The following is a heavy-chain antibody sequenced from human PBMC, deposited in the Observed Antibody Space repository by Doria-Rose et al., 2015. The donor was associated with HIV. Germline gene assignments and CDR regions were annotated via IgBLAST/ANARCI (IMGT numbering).Heavy chain of an antibody. D-gene: IGHD3-10*01. CDR2: VSSSSSYI. CDR3: ARGSPTSVPGIKGGGDY. Sequence: VKPGGSLRLSCAASGFTFSSYSMNWVRQAPGKGLEWVSSVSSSSSYIYYADSVKGRFTISRDNAKNPLDLQMNSLRAEDTAVYYCARGSPTSVPGIKGGGDYWGQGTLVTVSS. V-gene: IGHV3-21*03. CDR1: GFTFSSYS. J-gene: IGHJ4*02.